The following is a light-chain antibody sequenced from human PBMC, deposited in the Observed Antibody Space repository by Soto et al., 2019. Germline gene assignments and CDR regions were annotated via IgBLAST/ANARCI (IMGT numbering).Light chain of an antibody. CDR2: EGN. CDR3: CSYAGSSTPVV. V-gene: IGLV2-23*01. CDR1: RSDVGSYNL. Sequence: QSALTQPASGAGSPGQSITISCTSTRSDVGSYNLVSWYQQHPGKARKLMIYEGNKRPSGVSNRFSGSKSGNTASLTSSGLQAEDEADYYCCSYAGSSTPVVFGGGTKVPVL. J-gene: IGLJ2*01.